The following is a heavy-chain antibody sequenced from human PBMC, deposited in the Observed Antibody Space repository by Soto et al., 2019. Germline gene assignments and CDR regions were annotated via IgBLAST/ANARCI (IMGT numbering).Heavy chain of an antibody. Sequence: QITLKESGPTLVKPTQTLTLTCTFSGFSLSTSGVGVGWIRQPPGKALEWLALIYWDDDKRYSPSLKSRLTINKDTSKNQVVLTMTNMDPVDTATYYCAHSSLTYYYDSSGTSFDYWGQGTLVTVSS. J-gene: IGHJ4*02. CDR1: GFSLSTSGVG. D-gene: IGHD3-22*01. CDR2: IYWDDDK. CDR3: AHSSLTYYYDSSGTSFDY. V-gene: IGHV2-5*02.